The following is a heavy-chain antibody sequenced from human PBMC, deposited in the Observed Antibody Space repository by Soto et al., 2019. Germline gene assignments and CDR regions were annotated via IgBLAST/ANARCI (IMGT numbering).Heavy chain of an antibody. J-gene: IGHJ5*02. CDR3: ARGKIVGP. V-gene: IGHV4-59*01. CDR1: GGSISTYY. Sequence: QVQLQESGPGLVKPSETLSLTCTISGGSISTYYWSWIRQPPGKGLEWIGYIHYSGSANYNPSLTRRVTMSVDTSKNQYSLKLSSVTAADTAVYFCARGKIVGPWGQGTLVTVSS. D-gene: IGHD3-16*02. CDR2: IHYSGSA.